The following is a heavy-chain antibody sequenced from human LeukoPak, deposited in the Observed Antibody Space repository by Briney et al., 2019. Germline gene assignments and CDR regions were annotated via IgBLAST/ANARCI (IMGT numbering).Heavy chain of an antibody. CDR2: ISSSSSYI. CDR3: ASRDIVVVPAARRGAFDI. D-gene: IGHD2-2*01. V-gene: IGHV3-21*01. CDR1: GFTFSSYS. Sequence: GGSLRLSCAASGFTFSSYSMNWVRQAPGKGLEWVSSISSSSSYIYYADSVKGRFTISRDNAKNSLYLQMNSLRAEDTAVYYCASRDIVVVPAARRGAFDIWGQGTMVTVSS. J-gene: IGHJ3*02.